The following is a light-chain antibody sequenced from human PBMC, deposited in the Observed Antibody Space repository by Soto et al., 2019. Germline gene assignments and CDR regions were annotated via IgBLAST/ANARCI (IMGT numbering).Light chain of an antibody. CDR2: ANS. J-gene: IGLJ3*02. Sequence: QSVLTQPPSVSGAPGQRVTISCTGSSSNIGAGYDVHWYQQYPGTVPKLIIYANSNRPSGISDRFSASRSGTSASLAITGLQVDDEADFYCQSYDNRLRAWVFGGGTKLTVL. V-gene: IGLV1-40*01. CDR3: QSYDNRLRAWV. CDR1: SSNIGAGYD.